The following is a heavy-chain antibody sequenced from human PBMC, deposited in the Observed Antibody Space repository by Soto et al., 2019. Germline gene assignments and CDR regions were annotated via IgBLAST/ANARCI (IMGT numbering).Heavy chain of an antibody. CDR2: IYYSGST. D-gene: IGHD3-9*01. V-gene: IGHV4-39*01. CDR1: GGSISSSSYY. CDR3: ARHPNVLRYFAWLLSGEFDY. J-gene: IGHJ4*02. Sequence: PSETLSLTCTVSGGSISSSSYYWGWIRQPPGKGLEWIGSIYYSGSTYYNPSLKSRGTISVDTSKNQFSLKLSSVTAADTAVYYCARHPNVLRYFAWLLSGEFDYWGQGTLVTVSS.